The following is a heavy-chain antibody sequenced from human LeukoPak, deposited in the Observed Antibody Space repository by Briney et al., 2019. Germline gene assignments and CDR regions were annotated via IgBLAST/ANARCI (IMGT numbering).Heavy chain of an antibody. CDR3: ASNYFGAWRGYHSMDV. V-gene: IGHV4-4*09. Sequence: SETLSLTCTVSGGSISSYYWSWIRQPPGKGLEWIGYIYTSGSTNYNPSLKSRVTISVDTSKNQFSLKLSSVTAADTAVYYCASNYFGAWRGYHSMDVWGKGTRVTVSS. CDR2: IYTSGST. D-gene: IGHD3-3*01. J-gene: IGHJ6*03. CDR1: GGSISSYY.